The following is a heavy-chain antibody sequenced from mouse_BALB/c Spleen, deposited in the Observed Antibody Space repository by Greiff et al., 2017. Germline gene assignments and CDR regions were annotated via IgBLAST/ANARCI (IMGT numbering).Heavy chain of an antibody. D-gene: IGHD1-1*01. CDR2: ISSGGSYT. CDR1: GFTFSSYA. Sequence: DVHLVESGGGLVKPGGSLKLSCAASGFTFSSYAMSWVRQSPEKRLEWVAEISSGGSYTYYPDTVTGRFTISRDNAKNTLYLEMSSLRSEDTAMYYCASYGSSFWYFDVWGAGTTVTVSS. CDR3: ASYGSSFWYFDV. V-gene: IGHV5-9-4*01. J-gene: IGHJ1*01.